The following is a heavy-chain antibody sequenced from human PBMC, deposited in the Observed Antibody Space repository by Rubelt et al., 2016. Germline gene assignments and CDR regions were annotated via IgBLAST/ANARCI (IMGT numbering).Heavy chain of an antibody. CDR3: ARDSGSGIFDY. J-gene: IGHJ4*02. V-gene: IGHV4-31*03. CDR2: IYSTGST. D-gene: IGHD3-10*01. CDR1: GGSISSGGYY. Sequence: QVQLQESGPGLVKPSQTLSLTCTVSGGSISSGGYYWSWIRQHPGKGLEWIGYIYSTGSTYYNTAIKKGVTRSVDTTKSQFSLKLRSVTAAETAVYYWARDSGSGIFDYWGQGTLVTVSS.